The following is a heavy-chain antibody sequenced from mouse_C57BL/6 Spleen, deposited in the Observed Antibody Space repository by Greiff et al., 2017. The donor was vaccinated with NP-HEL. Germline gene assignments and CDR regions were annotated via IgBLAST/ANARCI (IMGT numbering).Heavy chain of an antibody. CDR1: GFTFSDYG. D-gene: IGHD1-1*01. CDR3: ARRYYYGSNYAMDY. Sequence: EVKLVESGGGLVKPGGSLKLSCAASGFTFSDYGMHWVRQAPEKGLEWVAYISSGSSTIYYADTVKGRFTISRDNAKNTLFLQMTSLRSEDTAMYYCARRYYYGSNYAMDYWGQGTSVTVSS. CDR2: ISSGSSTI. J-gene: IGHJ4*01. V-gene: IGHV5-17*01.